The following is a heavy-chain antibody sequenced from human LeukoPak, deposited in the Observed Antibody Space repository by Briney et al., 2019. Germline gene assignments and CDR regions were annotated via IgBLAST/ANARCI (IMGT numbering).Heavy chain of an antibody. J-gene: IGHJ4*02. D-gene: IGHD3-9*01. CDR2: ISGSGGST. Sequence: GGSLRLSCAASGFTFSSYAMSWVRQAPGKGLEWVSAISGSGGSTYYADPVKGRFTISRDNSKNTLYLQMNSLRAEDTAVYYCAKLYDILTNFDYWGQGTLVTVSS. V-gene: IGHV3-23*01. CDR3: AKLYDILTNFDY. CDR1: GFTFSSYA.